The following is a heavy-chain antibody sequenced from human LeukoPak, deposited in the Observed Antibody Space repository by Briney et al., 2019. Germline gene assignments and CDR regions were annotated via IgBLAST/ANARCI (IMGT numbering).Heavy chain of an antibody. J-gene: IGHJ6*03. CDR1: GFTFSTYA. CDR2: ISGSGGST. Sequence: QAGGSLRLSCAASGFTFSTYAMSWVRQAPGKGLEWVSAISGSGGSTNYADSVKGRFTISRDNSKNTLYLQMNSLRAEDTAVYYCAKDRPMEPTKYYYYMDVWGKRTTVTVSS. V-gene: IGHV3-23*01. CDR3: AKDRPMEPTKYYYYMDV. D-gene: IGHD1-1*01.